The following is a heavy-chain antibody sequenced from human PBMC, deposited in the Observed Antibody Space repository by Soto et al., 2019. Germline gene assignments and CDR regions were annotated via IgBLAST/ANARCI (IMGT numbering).Heavy chain of an antibody. CDR2: ISSDGSNK. J-gene: IGHJ4*02. CDR1: GFSFSTFG. Sequence: QVQLVESGGGVVQPGTSLSLSCAASGFSFSTFGIHWVRQAPGKGLEWVTLISSDGSNKYYADSVKGRFTVSRDNSKNTLYLQMNSLRGDDTALYFCAKDKGYTYGHAFDHWGQGTLVTVSS. CDR3: AKDKGYTYGHAFDH. D-gene: IGHD5-18*01. V-gene: IGHV3-30*18.